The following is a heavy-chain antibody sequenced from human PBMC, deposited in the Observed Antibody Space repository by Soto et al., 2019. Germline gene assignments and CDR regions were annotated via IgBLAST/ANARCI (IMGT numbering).Heavy chain of an antibody. Sequence: KASETLSLTCTVSGGSISSYYWSWIRQPPGKGLEWIGYIYYGGSTNYNPSPKSRVTISVDTSKNQFSLKLSSVTAADTAVYYCARDYSGYCSSTSCYTGYNWFDPWGQGTLVTVSS. CDR2: IYYGGST. D-gene: IGHD2-2*02. J-gene: IGHJ5*02. CDR1: GGSISSYY. V-gene: IGHV4-59*01. CDR3: ARDYSGYCSSTSCYTGYNWFDP.